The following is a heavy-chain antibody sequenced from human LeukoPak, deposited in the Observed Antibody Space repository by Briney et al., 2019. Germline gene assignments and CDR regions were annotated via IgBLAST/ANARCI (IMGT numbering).Heavy chain of an antibody. CDR3: AREQEYGMDV. CDR1: GGSISSGGYS. CDR2: IYYSGST. J-gene: IGHJ6*02. Sequence: SETLSLTCAVSGGSISSGGYSWSWIRQPPGKGLEWIGYIYYSGSTNYNPSLKSRVTISVDTSKNQFSLKLSSVTAADTAVYYCAREQEYGMDVWGQGTTVTVSS. V-gene: IGHV4-61*08.